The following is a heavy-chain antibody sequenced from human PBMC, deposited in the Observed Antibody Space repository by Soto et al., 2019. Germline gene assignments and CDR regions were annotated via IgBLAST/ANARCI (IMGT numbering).Heavy chain of an antibody. V-gene: IGHV3-30*03. CDR2: ISYDGTNK. Sequence: QVQLVESGGGVVQPGRSLRLSCAASGFAFSNYAMHWVRQAPGKGLVWVAVISYDGTNKYYADSVKGRFNISRDSSKSTLYLHMTRLRADDTAVYYCARRAITMIREEYYFDYWGQGTLVTVSS. CDR3: ARRAITMIREEYYFDY. CDR1: GFAFSNYA. J-gene: IGHJ4*02. D-gene: IGHD3-22*01.